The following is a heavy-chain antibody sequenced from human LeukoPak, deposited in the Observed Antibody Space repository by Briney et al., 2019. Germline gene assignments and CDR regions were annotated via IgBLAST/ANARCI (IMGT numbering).Heavy chain of an antibody. V-gene: IGHV4-34*01. CDR2: INHSGST. CDR3: ARHQRVIQLWLGDWFDP. Sequence: SETLSLTCTVSGGSISSYYWSWIRQPPGKGLEWIGEINHSGSTNYNPSLKSRVTIPVDTSKNQFSLKLSSVTAADTAVYYCARHQRVIQLWLGDWFDPWGQGTLVTVSS. J-gene: IGHJ5*02. D-gene: IGHD5-18*01. CDR1: GGSISSYY.